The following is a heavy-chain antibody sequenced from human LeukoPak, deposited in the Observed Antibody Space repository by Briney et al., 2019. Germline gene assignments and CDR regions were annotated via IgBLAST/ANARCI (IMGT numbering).Heavy chain of an antibody. CDR1: GYSFTNYG. V-gene: IGHV5-10-1*01. CDR3: ARQLDYYDKRDY. CDR2: IDPSDSYS. J-gene: IGHJ4*02. Sequence: KSGESLKISCKGSGYSFTNYGISWVRQMPGKGVEWMGRIDPSDSYSNYGPSFQGHVTISADRSISTAYLQWRSLKASDTAMYYCARQLDYYDKRDYWGQGTLVTVAS. D-gene: IGHD3-22*01.